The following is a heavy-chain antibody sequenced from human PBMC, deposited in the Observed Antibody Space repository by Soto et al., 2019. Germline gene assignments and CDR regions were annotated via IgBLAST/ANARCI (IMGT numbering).Heavy chain of an antibody. J-gene: IGHJ4*02. CDR1: GFTFTSSA. V-gene: IGHV1-58*01. Sequence: ASVKVSCKASGFTFTSSAVQWVRQARGQRLEWIGWIVVGSGNTNYAQKFQEGVTITRDMSTSTAYMELSSLRSEDTAVYYCAADPDYYDSSGYYALPDYWGQGTLVTVSS. CDR3: AADPDYYDSSGYYALPDY. CDR2: IVVGSGNT. D-gene: IGHD3-22*01.